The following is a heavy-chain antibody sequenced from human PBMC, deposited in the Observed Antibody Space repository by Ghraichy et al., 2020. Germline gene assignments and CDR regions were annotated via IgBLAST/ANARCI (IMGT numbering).Heavy chain of an antibody. V-gene: IGHV4-34*01. CDR1: GGSFSNYY. CDR3: TRGTFCIGGSCWSRAFDI. Sequence: SQTRSLTCAVNGGSFSNYYWSWVRQPPGKGLEWIGEINHVGITNYNPSLKSRLTISADTSKNYVSLNLSSVTAADTAVYYCTRGTFCIGGSCWSRAFDIWGQGTVVTVSS. D-gene: IGHD2-15*01. J-gene: IGHJ3*02. CDR2: INHVGIT.